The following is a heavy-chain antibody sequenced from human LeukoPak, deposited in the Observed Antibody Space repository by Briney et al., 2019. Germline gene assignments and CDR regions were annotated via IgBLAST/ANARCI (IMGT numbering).Heavy chain of an antibody. CDR3: ARDPYSSSSSL. CDR2: MNPNSGNT. V-gene: IGHV1-8*02. CDR1: GYTFTGYY. J-gene: IGHJ4*02. Sequence: ASVKVSCKASGYTFTGYYMHWVRQAPGQGLEWMGWMNPNSGNTGYAQKFQGRVTMTRNTSISTAYMELSSLRSEDTAVYYCARDPYSSSSSLWGQGTLVTVSS. D-gene: IGHD6-13*01.